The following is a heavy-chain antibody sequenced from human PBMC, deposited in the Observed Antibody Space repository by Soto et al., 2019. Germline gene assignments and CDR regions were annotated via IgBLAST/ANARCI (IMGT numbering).Heavy chain of an antibody. Sequence: GGSLRLSCAASGFTFSSYAMSWVRRAPGKGLEWVSAISGSGGSTYYADSVKGRFTISRDNSKNTLYLQMNSLRAEDTAVYYCAKFSAARYYYYYYGMDVWGQGTTVTVSS. V-gene: IGHV3-23*01. CDR1: GFTFSSYA. D-gene: IGHD6-6*01. CDR3: AKFSAARYYYYYYGMDV. CDR2: ISGSGGST. J-gene: IGHJ6*02.